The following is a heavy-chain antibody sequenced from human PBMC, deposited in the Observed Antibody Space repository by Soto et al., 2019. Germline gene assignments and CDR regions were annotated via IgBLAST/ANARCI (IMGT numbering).Heavy chain of an antibody. J-gene: IGHJ5*02. Sequence: ASVKVSCKASGYIFTGYYMNWVRQAPGQGLEWMGGINPNSGGTNYAQKFQGRVTMTTDTSISTAYMELSGLRSDDTAIYYCARQHGGTNRCHSWCNPWGQGTLGTFSS. V-gene: IGHV1-2*02. D-gene: IGHD2-15*01. CDR2: INPNSGGT. CDR3: ARQHGGTNRCHSWCNP. CDR1: GYIFTGYY.